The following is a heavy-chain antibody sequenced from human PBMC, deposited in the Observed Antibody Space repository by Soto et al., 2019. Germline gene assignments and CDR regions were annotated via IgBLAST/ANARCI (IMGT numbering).Heavy chain of an antibody. CDR3: ARERVRAYGSGGGPRNDAFDI. Sequence: GASVKVSCKASGGTFSSYAISWVRQAPGQGLEWMGGIIPIFGTANYAQKFQGRVTITADESTSTAYMELSSLRSEDTAVYYCARERVRAYGSGGGPRNDAFDIWGQGTMVTVSS. CDR2: IIPIFGTA. D-gene: IGHD3-10*01. J-gene: IGHJ3*02. CDR1: GGTFSSYA. V-gene: IGHV1-69*13.